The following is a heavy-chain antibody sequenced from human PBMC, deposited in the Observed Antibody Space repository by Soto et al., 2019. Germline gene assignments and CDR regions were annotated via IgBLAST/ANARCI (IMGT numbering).Heavy chain of an antibody. J-gene: IGHJ4*02. Sequence: QVQLVQSGAEVKKSGTSVKVSCKASGYTFTGYYIHWVRQAPGQGLEWMGEISPNSGGTKYAQKFQGRVTMTRDTSISTVYMELSILSPDDTAVYYCGRGRSGELVVFYWGQGTLVTVYS. D-gene: IGHD1-7*01. V-gene: IGHV1-2*02. CDR1: GYTFTGYY. CDR2: ISPNSGGT. CDR3: GRGRSGELVVFY.